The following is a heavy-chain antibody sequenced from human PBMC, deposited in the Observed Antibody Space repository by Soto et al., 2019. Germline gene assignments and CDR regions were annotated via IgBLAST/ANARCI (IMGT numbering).Heavy chain of an antibody. CDR1: GGSISSGGYY. J-gene: IGHJ4*02. Sequence: PSETLSLTCTVSGGSISSGGYYWSWIRQHPGEGLEWIGYIYYSGSTYYNPSLKSRVTISVDTSKNQFSLKLSSVTAADTAVYYCARASTGGEYYFDYWGQGTLVTVSS. V-gene: IGHV4-31*03. CDR3: ARASTGGEYYFDY. CDR2: IYYSGST. D-gene: IGHD3-16*01.